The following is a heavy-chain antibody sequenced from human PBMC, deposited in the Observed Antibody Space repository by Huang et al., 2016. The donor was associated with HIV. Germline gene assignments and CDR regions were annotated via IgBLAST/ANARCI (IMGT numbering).Heavy chain of an antibody. D-gene: IGHD6-19*01. V-gene: IGHV4-34*01. CDR2: INHSGST. Sequence: QVQLQQWGAGLLKSSETLSLTCDVYSGSFSGNYWTWSRQPPGKGLEWIGEINHSGSTKYNPSRKSRVTISVDTSKKQFSLKVNSVTAADTAVYYCARDGRGPRVTVTGTSWFDPWGQGTLVTVSS. CDR1: SGSFSGNY. CDR3: ARDGRGPRVTVTGTSWFDP. J-gene: IGHJ5*02.